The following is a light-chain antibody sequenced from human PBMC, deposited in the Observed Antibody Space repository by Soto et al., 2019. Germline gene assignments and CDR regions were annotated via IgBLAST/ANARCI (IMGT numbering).Light chain of an antibody. V-gene: IGLV1-44*01. J-gene: IGLJ3*02. Sequence: QSVLTQPPSASGAPGQSVTISCSGSTSNVESETVNWYRQLPGTAPKLVVFRNNKRTSAVPDRFSASKSGTSASLAISNLQPEDEADYYCVAWDANLNGWVFGGGTKVTVL. CDR3: VAWDANLNGWV. CDR1: TSNVESET. CDR2: RNN.